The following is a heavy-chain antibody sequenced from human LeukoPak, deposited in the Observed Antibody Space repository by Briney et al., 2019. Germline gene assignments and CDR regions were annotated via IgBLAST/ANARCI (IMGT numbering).Heavy chain of an antibody. CDR1: GFTFSGYA. CDR2: ISYDGSDK. CDR3: ARGAFWSGYTSPGFDY. V-gene: IGHV3-30-3*01. D-gene: IGHD3-3*01. J-gene: IGHJ4*02. Sequence: GGSLRLSCASSGFTFSGYAMHWVRQAPGKGLEWVAVISYDGSDKYYADSVKGRFTLSRDNSKNTLYLQMNSLRAEDTAVYYCARGAFWSGYTSPGFDYWGQGTLVTVSS.